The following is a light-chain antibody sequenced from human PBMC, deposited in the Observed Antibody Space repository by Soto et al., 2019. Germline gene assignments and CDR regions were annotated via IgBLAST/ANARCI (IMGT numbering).Light chain of an antibody. Sequence: DIRMTQSPSSLSASVVGRVTIACRASQSIDTHLNWYQHKPGEAPRLLIYFISRLQSGAPSRFSGSGSGKDFTLTIDSPQPEDTATYYCQQTYSRPVTFGQGTRLEIK. CDR2: FIS. J-gene: IGKJ5*01. CDR3: QQTYSRPVT. CDR1: QSIDTH. V-gene: IGKV1-39*01.